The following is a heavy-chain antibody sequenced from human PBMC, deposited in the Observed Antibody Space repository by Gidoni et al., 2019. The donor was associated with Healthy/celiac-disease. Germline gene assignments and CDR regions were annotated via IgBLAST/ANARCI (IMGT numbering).Heavy chain of an antibody. CDR2: IIPILGIA. V-gene: IGHV1-69*08. J-gene: IGHJ3*02. D-gene: IGHD3-22*01. CDR3: ARETYYYDSSGYYPDAFDI. CDR1: GGTFSSYT. Sequence: QVQLVQSGAAVKKPASSVKVSCKASGGTFSSYTLSWVRQAPGQGLEWMGRIIPILGIANYAQKFQGRVTITADKSTSTAYMELSSLRSEDTAVYYCARETYYYDSSGYYPDAFDIWGQGTMVTVSS.